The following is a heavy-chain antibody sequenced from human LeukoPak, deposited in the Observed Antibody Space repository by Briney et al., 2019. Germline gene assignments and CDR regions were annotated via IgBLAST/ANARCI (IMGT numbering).Heavy chain of an antibody. D-gene: IGHD4-11*01. Sequence: GRSLRLSCAASGFIYSHYGMHWVRQAPGKGLEWVAVIWSDGSNRFYAGSVKGRFTISRDNSQNTLFLQMNSLRAEDTAMYYCVRDAQRGFDYSNSLEYWGHGTLVTVSS. V-gene: IGHV3-33*01. CDR1: GFIYSHYG. CDR2: IWSDGSNR. J-gene: IGHJ4*01. CDR3: VRDAQRGFDYSNSLEY.